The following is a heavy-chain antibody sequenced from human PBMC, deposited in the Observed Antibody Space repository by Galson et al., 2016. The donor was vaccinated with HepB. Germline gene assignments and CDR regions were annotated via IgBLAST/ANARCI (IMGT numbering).Heavy chain of an antibody. CDR1: GYSFSVYW. V-gene: IGHV5-51*01. Sequence: QSGAEVKKPGESLKISCQASGYSFSVYWIAWVRQMPGQGLEWVGIIDPGDSYSTYSPSFQGQVTIPADKSINPAYLQWSSRKASDTAIYYCARQAAMVRRGEDSPYGMDFWGQGTTVTVTS. D-gene: IGHD5-18*01. CDR2: IDPGDSYS. CDR3: ARQAAMVRRGEDSPYGMDF. J-gene: IGHJ6*02.